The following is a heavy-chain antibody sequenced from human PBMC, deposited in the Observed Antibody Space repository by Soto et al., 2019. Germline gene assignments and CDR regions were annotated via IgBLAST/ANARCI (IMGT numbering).Heavy chain of an antibody. D-gene: IGHD6-13*01. CDR3: GRVSGSRWSYKPTFDY. CDR1: GGSISSSNW. CDR2: TYHSGST. V-gene: IGHV4-4*02. J-gene: IGHJ4*02. Sequence: PWETLSLTCAVSGGSISSSNWWRWVRQPPGKGLEWMGETYHSGSTNYNPSLKSRVTISVDKSKNQFSLKLSSVTAADTAVYYCGRVSGSRWSYKPTFDYWGQGTLVTVSS.